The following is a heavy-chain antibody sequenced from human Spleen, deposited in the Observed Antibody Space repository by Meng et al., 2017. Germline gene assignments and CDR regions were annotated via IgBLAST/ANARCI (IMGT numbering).Heavy chain of an antibody. CDR1: GYTFTDYY. CDR2: INPNRGDI. D-gene: IGHD6-13*01. V-gene: IGHV1-2*06. Sequence: ASVKVSCKASGYTFTDYYIHWVRQAPGQGLEWMGRINPNRGDIHYAQRFQGRVTMTGDTSISTAYMELSGLRSDDTAMYYCARDEDISAAGKLFGDYWGQGTLVTVSS. CDR3: ARDEDISAAGKLFGDY. J-gene: IGHJ4*02.